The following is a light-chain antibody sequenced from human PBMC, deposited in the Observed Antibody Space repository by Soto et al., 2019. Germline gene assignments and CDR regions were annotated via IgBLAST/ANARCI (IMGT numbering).Light chain of an antibody. CDR3: QKYSGAPRT. CDR1: QGVSSN. J-gene: IGKJ4*02. CDR2: AAS. V-gene: IGKV1-27*01. Sequence: EILMTQSPASLSASAGDRATISCRASQGVSSNLAWYQQIPGQVPRLLICAASTWPTGFPSRFSGSGSGTDFTLTISSLQSEDVATYYCQKYSGAPRTFGGGTKVEIK.